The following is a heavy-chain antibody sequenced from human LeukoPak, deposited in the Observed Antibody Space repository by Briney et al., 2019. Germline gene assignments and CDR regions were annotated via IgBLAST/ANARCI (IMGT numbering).Heavy chain of an antibody. CDR3: ATDFDNTGLQGFDP. Sequence: SETLSLTWTVSGGSISSSSYYWGRIRQLPGKGLEWIGSIHYRGSTYYTSSLKSRVIISVDASKNQFSLKLTSATAADTAVYYCATDFDNTGLQGFDPWGQGTLVTVSS. CDR2: IHYRGST. J-gene: IGHJ5*02. D-gene: IGHD2-8*02. CDR1: GGSISSSSYY. V-gene: IGHV4-39*02.